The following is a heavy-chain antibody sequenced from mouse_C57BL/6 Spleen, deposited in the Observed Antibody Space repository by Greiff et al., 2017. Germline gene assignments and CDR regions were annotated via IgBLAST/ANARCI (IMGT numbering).Heavy chain of an antibody. Sequence: QVQLKQPGAELVKPGASVKLSCKASGYTFTSYWMHWVKQRPGQGLEWIGMIHPNSGSTNYNEKFKSKATLTVDKSYSTAYMQLSSLTSEDSEVYYCARGHELGFFDYWGQGTTLTVSS. J-gene: IGHJ2*01. V-gene: IGHV1-64*01. D-gene: IGHD4-1*01. CDR1: GYTFTSYW. CDR3: ARGHELGFFDY. CDR2: IHPNSGST.